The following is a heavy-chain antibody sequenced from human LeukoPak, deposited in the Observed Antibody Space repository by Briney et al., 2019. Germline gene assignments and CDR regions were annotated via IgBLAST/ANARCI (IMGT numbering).Heavy chain of an antibody. V-gene: IGHV3-64D*06. J-gene: IGHJ5*01. CDR1: GFTLSSYA. CDR2: ITTTGDNT. D-gene: IGHD6-19*01. CDR3: VKRNSSAWYDS. Sequence: PGGSLRLSCSASGFTLSSYALLWVRQAPGKGLEYVSAITTTGDNTHYADSVKGRFTISRDNSKNTLYLQMSSLRAEDTAIYYCVKRNSSAWYDSWGQGTLVTVSS.